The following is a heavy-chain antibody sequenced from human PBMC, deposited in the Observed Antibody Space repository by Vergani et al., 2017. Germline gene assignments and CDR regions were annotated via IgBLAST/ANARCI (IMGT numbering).Heavy chain of an antibody. V-gene: IGHV1-18*01. J-gene: IGHJ3*02. CDR1: GYTFTSYG. D-gene: IGHD3-22*01. CDR3: ASGPPYYYDSSGYYRNAFDI. Sequence: QVQLVQSGAEVKKPGASVKVSCKASGYTFTSYGISWVRQAPGQGLEWMGWISAYIGNTNYAQKLQGRVTMTTDTSTSTAYMELRSLRSDDTAVYYCASGPPYYYDSSGYYRNAFDIWGQGTMVTVSS. CDR2: ISAYIGNT.